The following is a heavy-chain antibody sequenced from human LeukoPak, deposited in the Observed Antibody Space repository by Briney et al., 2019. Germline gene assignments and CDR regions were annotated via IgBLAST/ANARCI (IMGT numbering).Heavy chain of an antibody. J-gene: IGHJ6*02. V-gene: IGHV1-46*01. CDR3: ARDQGVAGFMDV. CDR1: GYTFTSYY. CDR2: INPSDGST. Sequence: ASVKVSCKASGYTFTSYYMHWVRQAPGQGLEWMGVINPSDGSTNYAQRFQGRVTFTSDTSATVVYMDLSSLRSEDTAEYYCARDQGVAGFMDVWGQGTTVTVSS. D-gene: IGHD6-19*01.